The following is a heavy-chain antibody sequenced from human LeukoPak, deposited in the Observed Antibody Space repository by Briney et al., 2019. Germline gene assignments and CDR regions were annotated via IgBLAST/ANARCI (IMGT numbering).Heavy chain of an antibody. CDR3: AARVLPFDAFDI. CDR1: GGSISSSSYY. Sequence: SETLSLTCTVSGGSISSSSYYWGWIRQPPGKGLEWIGSIYYSGSTYYNPSLKSRVTISVDTSKNQFSLKLSSVTAADTAVYYCAARVLPFDAFDIWGQGTMVTVSS. V-gene: IGHV4-39*07. D-gene: IGHD3-16*01. J-gene: IGHJ3*02. CDR2: IYYSGST.